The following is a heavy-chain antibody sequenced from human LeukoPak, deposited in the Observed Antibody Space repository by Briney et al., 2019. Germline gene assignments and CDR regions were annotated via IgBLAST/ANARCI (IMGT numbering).Heavy chain of an antibody. CDR3: ASDQRGCSGGSCYSRAFDI. D-gene: IGHD2-15*01. CDR1: GFTVSSNY. Sequence: GGSLRLSCAVSGFTVSSNYMSWVRQAPGKGLEWVSVIYSGGSTYYADSVKGRFTISRDNSKNTLYLQMNSLRAKDTAVYYCASDQRGCSGGSCYSRAFDIWGQGTMVTVSS. J-gene: IGHJ3*02. V-gene: IGHV3-53*01. CDR2: IYSGGST.